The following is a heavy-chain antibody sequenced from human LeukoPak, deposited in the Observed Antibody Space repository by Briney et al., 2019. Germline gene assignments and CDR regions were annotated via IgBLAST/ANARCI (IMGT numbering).Heavy chain of an antibody. Sequence: SDTQSLTCTVPGGSISSYYWSWIRQPAGKGLEWIGRIYTSGSTNYNPSLKSRVTMSVDTSKNQFSLKLSSVTAADTAVYYCARDWSSSANYYMDVWGKGTTVTVSS. V-gene: IGHV4-4*07. CDR2: IYTSGST. CDR3: ARDWSSSANYYMDV. D-gene: IGHD3-3*01. CDR1: GGSISSYY. J-gene: IGHJ6*03.